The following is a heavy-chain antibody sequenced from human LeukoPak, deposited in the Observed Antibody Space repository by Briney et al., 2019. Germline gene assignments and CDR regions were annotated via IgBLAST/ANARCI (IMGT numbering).Heavy chain of an antibody. CDR3: ASDGSGWLNWFDP. D-gene: IGHD6-19*01. CDR1: GASISRGTYY. Sequence: SETLSLTCTVSGASISRGTYYWSSIRQPAGKGLEWIGRIYTSGSTNYNPSLKSRVTISLDPSKNQFSLKLSSVTAADTAVYYCASDGSGWLNWFDPWGQGTLVTVSS. V-gene: IGHV4-61*02. CDR2: IYTSGST. J-gene: IGHJ5*02.